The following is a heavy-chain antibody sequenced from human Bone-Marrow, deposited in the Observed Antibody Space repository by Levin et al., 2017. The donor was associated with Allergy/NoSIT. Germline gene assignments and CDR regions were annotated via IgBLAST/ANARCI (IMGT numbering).Heavy chain of an antibody. V-gene: IGHV3-30*18. Sequence: GGSLRLSCAASGFIFSSYGMNWVRQAPGKGLEWVAVTSYDGSNKYYADSVKGRFTISRDNSKNTLYLQMNSLRAEDTAVYYCAKSRVDTISQCFDYWGQGALVTVSS. J-gene: IGHJ4*02. D-gene: IGHD5-18*01. CDR2: TSYDGSNK. CDR1: GFIFSSYG. CDR3: AKSRVDTISQCFDY.